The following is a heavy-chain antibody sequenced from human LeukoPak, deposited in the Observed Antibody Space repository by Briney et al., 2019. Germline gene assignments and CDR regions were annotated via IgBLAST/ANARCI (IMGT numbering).Heavy chain of an antibody. J-gene: IGHJ4*02. CDR3: TTHRGYSSSPTFDY. CDR1: GFTFSNAW. Sequence: PGGSLRLSCAASGFTFSNAWMSWVRQAPGKGPEWVGRIERKTDGATTDYAVPVKGRFTISRDDSKNTLYLQMNSLKTEDTAVYYCTTHRGYSSSPTFDYWGQGTLVTVPS. D-gene: IGHD6-13*01. CDR2: IERKTDGATT. V-gene: IGHV3-15*04.